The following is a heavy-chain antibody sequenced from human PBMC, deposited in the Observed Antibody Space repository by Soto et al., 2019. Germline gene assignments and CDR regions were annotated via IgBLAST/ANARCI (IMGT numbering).Heavy chain of an antibody. CDR2: IYWDDDK. CDR1: GFSLSTTGEG. CDR3: ADRRLLYTSWWDMGVSDW. Sequence: QITLKESGPTLVKPTQTLTLTCTFSGFSLSTTGEGVGWIRQPPGKALEWLALIYWDDDKRYSPSLRSRLTITKAPSKNQVELTMTNMDPVSTATHCCADRRLLYTSWWDMGVSDWWGQGSVVTVSS. D-gene: IGHD2-2*02. V-gene: IGHV2-5*02. J-gene: IGHJ4*02.